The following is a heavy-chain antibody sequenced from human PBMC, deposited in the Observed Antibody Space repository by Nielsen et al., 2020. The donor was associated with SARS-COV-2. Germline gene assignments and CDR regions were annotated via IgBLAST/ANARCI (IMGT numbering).Heavy chain of an antibody. Sequence: SETLSLTCTVSGGSFSDYYWTWIRQPPGKGLEWIGYIYYTGNTNYNPSLKSRVTISLDTSKNQFSLRLSSVTAADTAGYYCARRVASRPVYAFDIWGLGTMVTVSS. CDR3: ARRVASRPVYAFDI. CDR1: GGSFSDYY. CDR2: IYYTGNT. V-gene: IGHV4-59*01. D-gene: IGHD5/OR15-5a*01. J-gene: IGHJ3*02.